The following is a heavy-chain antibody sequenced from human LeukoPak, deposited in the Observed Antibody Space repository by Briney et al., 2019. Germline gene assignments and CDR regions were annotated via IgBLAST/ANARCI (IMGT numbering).Heavy chain of an antibody. V-gene: IGHV3-11*01. CDR1: GFTFSDYH. CDR3: AKDERITIFGVAFNWFDP. Sequence: GGSLRLSCAASGFTFSDYHMSWIRQAPGKGLEWVSYISSSGGTISYADSVKGRFTISRDNAKNSLYLQMNSLRAEDTAVYYCAKDERITIFGVAFNWFDPWGQGTLVTVSS. CDR2: ISSSGGTI. D-gene: IGHD3-3*01. J-gene: IGHJ5*02.